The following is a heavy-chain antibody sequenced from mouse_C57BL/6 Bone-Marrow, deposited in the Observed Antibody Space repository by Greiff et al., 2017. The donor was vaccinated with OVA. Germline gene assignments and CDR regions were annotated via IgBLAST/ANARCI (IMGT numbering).Heavy chain of an antibody. CDR2: IYPRSGNT. Sequence: VQLQESGAELARPGASVKLSCKASGYTFTSYGISWVKQRTGQGLEWIGEIYPRSGNTYYNEKFKGKATLTADKSSSTAYMELRSLTSEDSAVYFCARDGSSGGAYWGQGTLVTVSA. D-gene: IGHD6-1*01. CDR1: GYTFTSYG. V-gene: IGHV1-81*01. J-gene: IGHJ3*01. CDR3: ARDGSSGGAY.